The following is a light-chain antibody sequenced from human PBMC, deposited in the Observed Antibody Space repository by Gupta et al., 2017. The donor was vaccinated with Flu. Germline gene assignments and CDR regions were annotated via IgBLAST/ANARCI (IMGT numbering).Light chain of an antibody. CDR3: QQIYDRTWT. V-gene: IGKV1-39*01. CDR1: QYINNY. CDR2: GAS. Sequence: GDRVIISCRASQYINNYLNWYQQKPGTAPKLLIYGASTLQRGVPSRFSGSGSGTDFTLVVSSLQPEDFATYYCQQIYDRTWTFGQGTKVEIE. J-gene: IGKJ1*01.